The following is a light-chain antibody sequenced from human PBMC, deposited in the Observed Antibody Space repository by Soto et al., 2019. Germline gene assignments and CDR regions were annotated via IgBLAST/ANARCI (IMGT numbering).Light chain of an antibody. CDR2: EVS. CDR1: RTDVGGYNF. Sequence: QSALTQPASVSGSPGQSITISCTGTRTDVGGYNFVSWYQQHPGKAPKLIIYEVSNRPSGVSNRFSGSKSDNTASLTISGLQAEEEADYYCCSYVSSKTYVFGTGTKLTVL. V-gene: IGLV2-14*01. CDR3: CSYVSSKTYV. J-gene: IGLJ1*01.